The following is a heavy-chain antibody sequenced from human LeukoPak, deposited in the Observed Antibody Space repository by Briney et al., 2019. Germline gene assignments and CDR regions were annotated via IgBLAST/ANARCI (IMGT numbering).Heavy chain of an antibody. Sequence: ASVKVSCKASGYTFTSYGISWVRQAPGKGLEWMGGFDPEDGETIYAQKFQGRVTMTEDTSTDTAYMELSSLRSEDTAVYYCWSSGSYPFDYWGQGTLVTVSS. V-gene: IGHV1-24*01. CDR2: FDPEDGET. CDR1: GYTFTSYG. D-gene: IGHD3-10*01. J-gene: IGHJ4*02. CDR3: WSSGSYPFDY.